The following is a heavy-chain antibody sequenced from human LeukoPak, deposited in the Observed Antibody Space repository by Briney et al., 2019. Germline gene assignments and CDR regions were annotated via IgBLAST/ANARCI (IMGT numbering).Heavy chain of an antibody. V-gene: IGHV3-21*01. Sequence: KAGGSLRLSCAASGFTLSSYSMNWARQAPGKGLEWLLSISSSSSYIYYADSVKGRFTISRDNAKNSLYLQMNSLRAEDTAVYYCARDMVRGVQNWFDPWGQGTLVTVSS. CDR2: ISSSSSYI. J-gene: IGHJ5*02. CDR1: GFTLSSYS. CDR3: ARDMVRGVQNWFDP. D-gene: IGHD3-10*01.